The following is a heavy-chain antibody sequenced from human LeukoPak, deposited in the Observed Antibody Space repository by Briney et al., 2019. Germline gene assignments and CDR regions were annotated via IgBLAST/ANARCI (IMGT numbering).Heavy chain of an antibody. CDR1: GYAFTNYG. CDR3: ARGSSGRYEPDDAFDI. Sequence: GASVKVSCKASGYAFTNYGLTWVRQAPGQGLEWMGWISAYNGNTKYSQKLQGRVTMTTDTSTNTVYMDLRSLRSDDTALYFCARGSSGRYEPDDAFDIWGQGTMVTVSS. V-gene: IGHV1-18*01. CDR2: ISAYNGNT. J-gene: IGHJ3*02. D-gene: IGHD3-22*01.